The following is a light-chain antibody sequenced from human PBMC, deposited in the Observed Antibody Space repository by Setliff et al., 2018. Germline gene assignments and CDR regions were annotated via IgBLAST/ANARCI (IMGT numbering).Light chain of an antibody. V-gene: IGLV2-14*01. J-gene: IGLJ1*01. CDR2: EVS. CDR3: SSYTSRSTLV. CDR1: RSDVGAYNY. Sequence: SALTQPAFVSGSPGQSITISCTGTRSDVGAYNYVSWYQHHPGKAPRLIIYEVSDRPSGISHRFSGSKSGNGASLTISGLQAEDEADYYCSSYTSRSTLVFGTGTKGTVL.